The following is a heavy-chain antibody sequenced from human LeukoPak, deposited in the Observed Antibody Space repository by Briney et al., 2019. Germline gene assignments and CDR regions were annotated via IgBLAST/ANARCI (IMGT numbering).Heavy chain of an antibody. CDR1: GGSFSGYY. V-gene: IGHV4-34*01. D-gene: IGHD5-18*01. Sequence: SETLPLTCAVYGGSFSGYYWSWIRQPPGKGLEWIGEINHSGSTNYNPSLKSRVTISVDTSKNQFSLKLSSVTAADTAVYYCARNGYSYGERYWFDPWGQGTLVTVSS. CDR3: ARNGYSYGERYWFDP. J-gene: IGHJ5*02. CDR2: INHSGST.